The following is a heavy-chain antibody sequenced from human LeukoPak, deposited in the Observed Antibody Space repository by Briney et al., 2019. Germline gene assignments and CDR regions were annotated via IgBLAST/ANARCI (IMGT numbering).Heavy chain of an antibody. CDR3: AKDFLHRGPGLLYYYYYGMDV. CDR2: ISYDGSNK. V-gene: IGHV3-30*18. J-gene: IGHJ6*02. Sequence: PGGSLRLSCAASGFTFSSYGMHWVRQAPGKGLEWVAVISYDGSNKYYADSVKGRFTISRDNSKNTLYLQMNSLRAEDTDVYYCAKDFLHRGPGLLYYYYYGMDVWGQGTTVTVSS. D-gene: IGHD3-10*01. CDR1: GFTFSSYG.